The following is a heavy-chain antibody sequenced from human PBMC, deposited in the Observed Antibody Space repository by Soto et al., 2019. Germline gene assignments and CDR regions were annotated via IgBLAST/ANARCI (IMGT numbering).Heavy chain of an antibody. CDR3: ARWRYYGSGRYGRNSYCYGRGV. V-gene: IGHV3-21*01. D-gene: IGHD3-10*01. CDR1: GFTFSNAW. J-gene: IGHJ6*02. CDR2: ISSSSSYI. Sequence: NPGGSLRLSCAASGFTFSNAWMSWVRQAPGKGLEWVSSISSSSSYIYYADSVKGRFTISRDNAKNSLYLQMNSLRAEDTAVYYCARWRYYGSGRYGRNSYCYGRGVWGQGTTVTVSS.